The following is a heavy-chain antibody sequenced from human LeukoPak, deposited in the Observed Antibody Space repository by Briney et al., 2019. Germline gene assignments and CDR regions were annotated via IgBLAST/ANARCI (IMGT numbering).Heavy chain of an antibody. D-gene: IGHD3-10*01. J-gene: IGHJ5*02. CDR3: ARELWFVNAPGSWFDP. V-gene: IGHV4-30-2*01. CDR1: GGSISSGDYS. Sequence: SQTLSLTCAVSGGSISSGDYSWSWIRQPPGKGLEWIGYIFHSGSTYYNPSLKSRVTISVDRSKNQFSLKLSSVTTADTAVYYCARELWFVNAPGSWFDPWGQGTLVTVSS. CDR2: IFHSGST.